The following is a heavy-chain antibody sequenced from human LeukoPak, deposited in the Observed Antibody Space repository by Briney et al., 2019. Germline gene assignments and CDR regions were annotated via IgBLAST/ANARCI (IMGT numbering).Heavy chain of an antibody. Sequence: GGSLRLSCAASGFTFSSYAMSWVRQAPGKGWEWFSALSGSGGSTYYADSVKGRFTISRDNSKNTLYLQMNSLRAEDTAVYYCANTIGNYYVLPWGVGAFDIWGQGTMVTVSS. D-gene: IGHD3-10*02. V-gene: IGHV3-23*01. CDR1: GFTFSSYA. CDR2: LSGSGGST. J-gene: IGHJ3*02. CDR3: ANTIGNYYVLPWGVGAFDI.